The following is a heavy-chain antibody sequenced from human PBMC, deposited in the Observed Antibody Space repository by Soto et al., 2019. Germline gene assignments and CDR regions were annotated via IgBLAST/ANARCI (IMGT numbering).Heavy chain of an antibody. CDR2: ISGSGGST. CDR3: AKAFTPWITYFFHSTPYCNHY. V-gene: IGHV3-23*01. Sequence: PXGSLRLSCAASGFTFSSYAMSWVRQAPGKGQEWVSAISGSGGSTYYADSVKGRFTISRDNAKNKLYLQMNSLRAEDTAVYYCAKAFTPWITYFFHSTPYCNHYWGQGTLVTVSS. CDR1: GFTFSSYA. J-gene: IGHJ4*02. D-gene: IGHD3-22*01.